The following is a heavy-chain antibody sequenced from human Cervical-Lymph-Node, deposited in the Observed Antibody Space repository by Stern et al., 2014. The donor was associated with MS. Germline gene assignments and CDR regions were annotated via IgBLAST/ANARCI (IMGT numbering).Heavy chain of an antibody. CDR3: GRGGGTRSPTYDY. D-gene: IGHD3-16*01. V-gene: IGHV4-4*02. J-gene: IGHJ4*02. CDR2: VYFTGHT. Sequence: QVQLQESGPGLVRPSGTLSLTCTVSGASITGVNWWTWVRQAPGKGLEWIGEVYFTGHTNCGPSLRSRAFILVDTSTSQSSLDLRSVTAADTAVYFCGRGGGTRSPTYDYWGQGILVSVSS. CDR1: GASITGVNW.